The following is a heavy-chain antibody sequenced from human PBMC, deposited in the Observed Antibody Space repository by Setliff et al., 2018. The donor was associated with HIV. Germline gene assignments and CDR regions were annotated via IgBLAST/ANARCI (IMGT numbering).Heavy chain of an antibody. CDR3: ARDSISGSYYVGQSFYGMDV. D-gene: IGHD1-26*01. J-gene: IGHJ6*02. CDR1: GYTFTGYY. CDR2: INPNSGGT. Sequence: ASVKVSCKASGYTFTGYYMHWVRQAPGQGLEWMGWINPNSGGTNYAQKFQGWVTMTRDTSISTAYMELSRLRSDDTAVYYCARDSISGSYYVGQSFYGMDVWGQGTTVTVSS. V-gene: IGHV1-2*04.